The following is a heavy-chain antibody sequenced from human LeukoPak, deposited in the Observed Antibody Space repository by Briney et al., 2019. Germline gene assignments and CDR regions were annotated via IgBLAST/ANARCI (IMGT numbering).Heavy chain of an antibody. CDR1: GHTFPNYW. V-gene: IGHV5-51*01. J-gene: IGHJ4*02. CDR3: ARFAYGSDYFPGHY. CDR2: IYPGDSNT. Sequence: KVSCKGSGHTFPNYWIGWVRQMPGKGLEWMGIIYPGDSNTRYSPSFQGQVTISADKSISTAYLQWSSLKASDTAMYYCARFAYGSDYFPGHYWGQGTLVTVSS. D-gene: IGHD3-22*01.